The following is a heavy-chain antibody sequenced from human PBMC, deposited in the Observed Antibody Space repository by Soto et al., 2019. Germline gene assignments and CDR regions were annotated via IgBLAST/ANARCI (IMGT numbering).Heavy chain of an antibody. Sequence: EVQLLESGGGLVQPGGSLRLSCAASGFTFSSYAMSWVRQAPGKGLEWVSGISGSGSDTNYADSVKGRFTISRDNSKNMLYVQVNSLRAEDTDVYYCTRGHAYDDNSGYYGDWVQGSLVTVSS. J-gene: IGHJ4*02. CDR3: TRGHAYDDNSGYYGD. D-gene: IGHD3-22*01. V-gene: IGHV3-23*01. CDR2: ISGSGSDT. CDR1: GFTFSSYA.